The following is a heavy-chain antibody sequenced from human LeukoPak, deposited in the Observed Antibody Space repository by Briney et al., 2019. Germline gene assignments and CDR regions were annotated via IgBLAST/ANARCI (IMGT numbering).Heavy chain of an antibody. D-gene: IGHD1-26*01. CDR1: GGSLSTYY. CDR3: ARGGSYFGY. J-gene: IGHJ4*02. CDR2: IYNSGST. Sequence: PSETLSLTCTVSGGSLSTYYWSWIRQPPGKGLEWIGYIYNSGSTNYNPSLKSRVTISVDTSKNQFSLKLSSVTAADTAVYYCARGGSYFGYWGQGTLVTVSS. V-gene: IGHV4-59*01.